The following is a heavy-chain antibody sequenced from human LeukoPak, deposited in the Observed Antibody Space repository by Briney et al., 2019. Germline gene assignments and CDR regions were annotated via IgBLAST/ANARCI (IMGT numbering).Heavy chain of an antibody. CDR1: GFTFSNYW. Sequence: GGSLRLSCVTSGFTFSNYWMSWLRQAPGKGLAWVSRIKYDGSIATYAESVKGRFTISRDNARNTLYLQMNSLRVDDTAVYYCAKSDWFDPWGRGILVTVSS. CDR2: IKYDGSIA. CDR3: AKSDWFDP. J-gene: IGHJ5*02. V-gene: IGHV3-74*01.